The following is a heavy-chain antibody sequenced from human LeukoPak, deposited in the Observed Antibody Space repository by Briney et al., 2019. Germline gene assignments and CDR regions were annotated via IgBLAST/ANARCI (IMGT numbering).Heavy chain of an antibody. CDR3: ARGPIQLWIHDAMDV. V-gene: IGHV3-49*04. D-gene: IGHD5-18*01. J-gene: IGHJ6*02. CDR1: GLTFGDHA. CDR2: IRSKAYRGTT. Sequence: GGSLRLSCTGSGLTFGDHAMSWVRQAPGKGLEWVGFIRSKAYRGTTEYAASVRGRFTISRDDSASIAYLQMSSLKTEDTAVYYCARGPIQLWIHDAMDVWGQGTTVTVSS.